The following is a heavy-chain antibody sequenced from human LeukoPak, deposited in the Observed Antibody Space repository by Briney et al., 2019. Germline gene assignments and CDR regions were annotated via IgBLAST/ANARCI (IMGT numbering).Heavy chain of an antibody. CDR2: ISGSGSDT. Sequence: GGSLRLSCEASGFIFRSYSMNWVRQAPGKGLQCVSTISGSGSDTYYTDSVKGRFTISRDSSKNTLYLQMNSLRAEDTAVYYCAKGREAYSGSYTPFDSWGQGTLVTVSS. CDR1: GFIFRSYS. CDR3: AKGREAYSGSYTPFDS. J-gene: IGHJ4*02. V-gene: IGHV3-23*01. D-gene: IGHD1-26*01.